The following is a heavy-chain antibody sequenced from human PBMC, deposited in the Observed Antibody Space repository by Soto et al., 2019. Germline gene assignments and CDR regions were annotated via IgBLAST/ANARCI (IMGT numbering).Heavy chain of an antibody. CDR2: INHSGST. CDR3: VRDLWVEPELYYYGMDV. J-gene: IGHJ6*02. Sequence: SETLSLTCAVYGGSFSGYYWTWIRQPPGKGLEWIGEINHSGSTNQNPSLKSRLSISVDTSKNQSSLKLRSVTAADTAVCYCVRDLWVEPELYYYGMDVWGQGTTVTVSS. V-gene: IGHV4-34*01. D-gene: IGHD1-1*01. CDR1: GGSFSGYY.